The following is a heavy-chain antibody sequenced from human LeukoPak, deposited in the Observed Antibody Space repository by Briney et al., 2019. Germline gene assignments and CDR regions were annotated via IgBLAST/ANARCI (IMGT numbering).Heavy chain of an antibody. J-gene: IGHJ6*04. V-gene: IGHV3-49*04. CDR2: IGRRADGVTT. Sequence: GRSLRLSCTASGFTFGNYAINWVRQTPGKGLEWVAFIGRRADGVTTQYAASVKGRFTISRDDSKSVAYLQMNSLKIEDPAVYYFTTGDVWGKGTTVIVSS. CDR3: TTGDV. CDR1: GFTFGNYA.